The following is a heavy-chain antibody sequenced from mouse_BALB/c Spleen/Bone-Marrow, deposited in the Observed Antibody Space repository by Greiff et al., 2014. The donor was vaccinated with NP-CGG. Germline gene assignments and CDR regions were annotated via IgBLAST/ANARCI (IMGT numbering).Heavy chain of an antibody. Sequence: VQLQQPGAVLAKPGASVKLSCTASGFNIKDTYMHWVKQRPEQGLEWIGRIDPANGDTKYDPKFQGKATITADTSSNTAYLQLSSLTSEDTAVYYCTKPSFYYGSSYWYFDVWGAGTTVTVSS. J-gene: IGHJ1*01. V-gene: IGHV14-3*02. CDR3: TKPSFYYGSSYWYFDV. CDR2: IDPANGDT. CDR1: GFNIKDTY. D-gene: IGHD1-1*01.